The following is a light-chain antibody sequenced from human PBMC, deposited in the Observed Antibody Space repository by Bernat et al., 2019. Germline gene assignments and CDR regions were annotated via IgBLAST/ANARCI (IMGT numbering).Light chain of an antibody. CDR2: GAS. Sequence: EIVMTQSPATLSVSPGERATLSCRASQSVSSNLAWYQQKPCQAPRLLIYGASTRATGIPARFSGSGSGTEFTLTISSLQSEDFAVYYCQQYNNWQLTFGGGTKVEIK. J-gene: IGKJ4*01. CDR3: QQYNNWQLT. CDR1: QSVSSN. V-gene: IGKV3-15*01.